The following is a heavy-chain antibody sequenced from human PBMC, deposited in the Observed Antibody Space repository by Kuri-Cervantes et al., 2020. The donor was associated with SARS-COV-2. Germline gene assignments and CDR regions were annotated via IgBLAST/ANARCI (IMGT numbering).Heavy chain of an antibody. V-gene: IGHV3-11*01. Sequence: GESLKISCAASGFTFSDYYMTWIRQAPGKGLEWVSYISSSGSNIYYADSVKGQFTISRDNAKNSLYLQMNSPRAEDTAVYYCARDDGDAFYYGMDVWGQGTTVTVSS. J-gene: IGHJ6*02. D-gene: IGHD3-10*01. CDR3: ARDDGDAFYYGMDV. CDR1: GFTFSDYY. CDR2: ISSSGSNI.